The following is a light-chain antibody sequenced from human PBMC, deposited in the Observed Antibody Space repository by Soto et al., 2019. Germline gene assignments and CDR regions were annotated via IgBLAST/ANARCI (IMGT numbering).Light chain of an antibody. CDR2: DVS. Sequence: QSVLTQPASVSGSPGQSITISCTGTSSDVGGYNYVSWYQQHPGKAPKLMIYDVSDRPSGVSNRFSGSKSGNTASLTISGLQAEDEADYYCSSYTSGGPDFVFGAGTKVT. V-gene: IGLV2-14*03. J-gene: IGLJ1*01. CDR3: SSYTSGGPDFV. CDR1: SSDVGGYNY.